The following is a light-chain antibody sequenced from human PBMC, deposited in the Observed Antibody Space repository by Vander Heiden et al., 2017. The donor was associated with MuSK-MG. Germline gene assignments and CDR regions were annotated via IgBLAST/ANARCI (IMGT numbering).Light chain of an antibody. CDR3: CSYAGSYSLYV. CDR1: SSDVGGYNY. CDR2: DVS. Sequence: QSALTQPRSVSGSPGQSVTISCTGTSSDVGGYNYVSWYQQHPGTAPKLMIYDVSKRPSGVPDRFSGSKSGNTASLTISGLQAEDEADYYCCSYAGSYSLYVFGTGTKVTVL. J-gene: IGLJ1*01. V-gene: IGLV2-11*01.